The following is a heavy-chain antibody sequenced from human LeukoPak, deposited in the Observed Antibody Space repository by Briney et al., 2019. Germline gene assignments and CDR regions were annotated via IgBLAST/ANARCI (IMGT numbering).Heavy chain of an antibody. CDR1: GGSISSYY. V-gene: IGHV4-59*01. D-gene: IGHD6-13*01. J-gene: IGHJ5*02. Sequence: SETLSLTCTVSGGSISSYYWSWIRRPPGKGLEWIGYIYYSGSTNYNPSLKSRVTISVDTSKNQFSLKLSSVTAADTAVYYCARGIAAAGALGFDPWGQGTLVTVSS. CDR3: ARGIAAAGALGFDP. CDR2: IYYSGST.